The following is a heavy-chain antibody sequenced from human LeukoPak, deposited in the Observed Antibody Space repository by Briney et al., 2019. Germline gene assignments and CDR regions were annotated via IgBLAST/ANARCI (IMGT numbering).Heavy chain of an antibody. CDR2: ISMNVQTT. D-gene: IGHD1-1*01. J-gene: IGHJ4*02. CDR1: GFTFTSHV. CDR3: VREGLERRTNFDY. Sequence: GGSLRLSCSAPGFTFTSHVMHWVRQAPGKGLQYVSGISMNVQTTYYAGSVKGRFTISRDSSKNTVYLQMNSLTAEDTAVYYCVREGLERRTNFDYWGQGNLVSVSS. V-gene: IGHV3-64D*06.